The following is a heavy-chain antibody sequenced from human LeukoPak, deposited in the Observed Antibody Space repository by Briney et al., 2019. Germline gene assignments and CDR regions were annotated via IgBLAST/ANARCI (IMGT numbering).Heavy chain of an antibody. CDR2: IYYSGST. D-gene: IGHD5-18*01. J-gene: IGHJ6*03. V-gene: IGHV4-59*11. Sequence: SETLSLTCTVSGGSISSHYWSWIRQPPGKGLEWIGYIYYSGSTNYNPSLKSRVTISVDTSKNQFSLKPSSVTAADTAVYYCARTYFTALWYYYYMDVWGKGTTVTVSS. CDR3: ARTYFTALWYYYYMDV. CDR1: GGSISSHY.